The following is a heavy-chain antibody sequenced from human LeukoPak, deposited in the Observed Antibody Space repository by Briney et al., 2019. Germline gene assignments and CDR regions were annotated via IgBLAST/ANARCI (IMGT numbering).Heavy chain of an antibody. CDR1: GGSFSGYY. CDR3: ARVEYCSSGSCPGLAFDI. CDR2: INHSGST. V-gene: IGHV4-34*01. D-gene: IGHD2-15*01. J-gene: IGHJ3*02. Sequence: SETLSLTCAVSGGSFSGYYWSWIRQPPGKGLEWIGEINHSGSTNYNPSLKSRVTISVDTSKNQFSLKLSSVTAADTAVYYCARVEYCSSGSCPGLAFDIWGQGTMVIVSS.